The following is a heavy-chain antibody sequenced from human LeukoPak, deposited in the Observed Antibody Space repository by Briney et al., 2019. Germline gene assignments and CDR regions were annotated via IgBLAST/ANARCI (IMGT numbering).Heavy chain of an antibody. CDR2: IRYDGSNK. CDR3: AKADSRDDILTH. J-gene: IGHJ4*02. D-gene: IGHD3-9*01. V-gene: IGHV3-30*02. CDR1: GFTFSSYG. Sequence: GGSLRLSCAASGFTFSSYGMHWVRQAPGKGLEWVAFIRYDGSNKYYADSVKGRFTISRDNSKNTLYLQMNSLRAEDTAVYYCAKADSRDDILTHWGQGTLVTVSS.